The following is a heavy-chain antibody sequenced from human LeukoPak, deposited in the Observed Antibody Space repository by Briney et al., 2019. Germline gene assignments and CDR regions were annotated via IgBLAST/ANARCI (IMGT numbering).Heavy chain of an antibody. V-gene: IGHV3-21*01. CDR2: ISSSSSYI. CDR1: GFTFSSYS. J-gene: IGHJ4*02. D-gene: IGHD6-19*01. Sequence: PGGSLRLSCAASGFTFSSYSMTWVRQAPGKGLEWVSSISSSSSYIYYADSVKGRFTISRDNAKNSLYLQMNSLRAEDTAVYYCAREVREEQWLGPFDYWGQGTLVTVSS. CDR3: AREVREEQWLGPFDY.